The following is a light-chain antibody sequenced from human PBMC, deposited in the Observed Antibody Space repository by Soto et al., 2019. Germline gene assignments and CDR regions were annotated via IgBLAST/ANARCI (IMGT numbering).Light chain of an antibody. V-gene: IGKV1-9*01. CDR1: QGISTY. J-gene: IGKJ1*01. CDR3: QQLHSYPRT. Sequence: DIPLTQSPSFLSASVGDRVTITCRASQGISTYLAWYQQKPGKAPKVLIYAASTLHSGVPSRFSGSGSGTEFTLTISTLQPEDFAAYYCQQLHSYPRTFGQGTKVE. CDR2: AAS.